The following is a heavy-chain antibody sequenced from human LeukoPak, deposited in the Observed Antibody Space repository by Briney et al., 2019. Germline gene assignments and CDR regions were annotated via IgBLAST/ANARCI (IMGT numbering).Heavy chain of an antibody. Sequence: GGSLRLSCTASKFTFSHYGMQWVRQAPGKGLEWVAVISYDGSNKYYADSVKGRFTISRDNSKNTLYLQMNSLRAEDTAVYYCNGPVDYWGQGTLVTVSS. CDR2: ISYDGSNK. D-gene: IGHD2-8*01. CDR3: NGPVDY. V-gene: IGHV3-30*03. J-gene: IGHJ4*02. CDR1: KFTFSHYG.